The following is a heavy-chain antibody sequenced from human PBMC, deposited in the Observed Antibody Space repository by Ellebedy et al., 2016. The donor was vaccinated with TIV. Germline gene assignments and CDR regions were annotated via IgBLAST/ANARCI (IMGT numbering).Heavy chain of an antibody. CDR1: GFSSDSYA. CDR2: ITSSGDST. J-gene: IGHJ4*02. D-gene: IGHD3-3*01. Sequence: GESLKISCSASGFSSDSYAMHWVRQAPGKGLECISAITSSGDSTYYADSVEGRFTVSRDNSKNTLYLQMSSLRPEDTAVYYCVKGVVGGRGWGQGTLVTVSS. CDR3: VKGVVGGRG. V-gene: IGHV3-64D*09.